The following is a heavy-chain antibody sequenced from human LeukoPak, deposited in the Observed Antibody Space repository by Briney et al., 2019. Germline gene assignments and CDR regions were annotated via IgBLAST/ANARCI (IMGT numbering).Heavy chain of an antibody. Sequence: SETLSLTCIVSGGSISSYYWSWLRQPPGKGLEWFGHIYYSGSTNSNPSLKSRVTISVDTSKNVFLRKVRSVTAADTATYYCASTPGYCSEGLCYGSTFGMDVWGQGTTVIVSS. CDR1: GGSISSYY. D-gene: IGHD2-15*01. CDR2: IYYSGST. J-gene: IGHJ6*02. V-gene: IGHV4-59*01. CDR3: ASTPGYCSEGLCYGSTFGMDV.